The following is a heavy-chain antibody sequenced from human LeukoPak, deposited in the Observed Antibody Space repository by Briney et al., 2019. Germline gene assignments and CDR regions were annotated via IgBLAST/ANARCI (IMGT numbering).Heavy chain of an antibody. V-gene: IGHV4-59*01. CDR3: ARDYWEVAATWGVYYYYMDL. J-gene: IGHJ6*03. D-gene: IGHD2-15*01. Sequence: SETLSLTCTVSGGSISSYYWSWIRQPPGKGLEWIGYIYYSGSTNYNPSLKSRVTISVDTSKNQFSLKLSSVTAADTAVYYCARDYWEVAATWGVYYYYMDLWGEGTTVTVSS. CDR2: IYYSGST. CDR1: GGSISSYY.